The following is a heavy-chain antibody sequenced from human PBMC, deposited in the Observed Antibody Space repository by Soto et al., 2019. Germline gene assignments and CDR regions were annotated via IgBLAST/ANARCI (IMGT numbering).Heavy chain of an antibody. V-gene: IGHV2-70*01. CDR2: TDWNDDK. J-gene: IGHJ4*02. CDR3: ARDRYNSGTYDLDY. Sequence: GPTLVNPTQTLTLTCTFSGFSLSTSGMCVSWIRQPPGKALEWLALTDWNDDKYYSASLKTRLTISKDTSKNQVVLTMTNMDPVDTATYYCARDRYNSGTYDLDYWGQGTLVTVSS. CDR1: GFSLSTSGMC. D-gene: IGHD3-10*01.